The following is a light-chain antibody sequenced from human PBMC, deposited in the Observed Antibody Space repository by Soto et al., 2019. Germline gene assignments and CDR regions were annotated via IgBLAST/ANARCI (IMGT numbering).Light chain of an antibody. CDR1: SSDVGSYNL. Sequence: QSVLTQPASVSGSPGQSITISCTGTSSDVGSYNLVSWYQQQPGKAPKLMIYGVSKRPSGVSSRFSGSKSGNTASLTISGLQAEDEADYYCCSYAGSSTYVVFGGGTKVTVL. J-gene: IGLJ2*01. CDR2: GVS. V-gene: IGLV2-23*02. CDR3: CSYAGSSTYVV.